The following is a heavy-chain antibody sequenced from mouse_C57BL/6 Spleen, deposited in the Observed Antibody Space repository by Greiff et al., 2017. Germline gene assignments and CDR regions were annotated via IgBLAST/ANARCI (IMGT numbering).Heavy chain of an antibody. Sequence: QVHVKQPGAELVRPGSSVKLSCKASGYNFNSYWMHWVKQRPIQGLEWIGNIDPTDSETHYNQTLKDKATLTADKSSITAYMQHSSLPSEDSTVYYYTITCGDYLYFYGLDYWGQGTSVTVSS. D-gene: IGHD2-13*01. CDR3: TITCGDYLYFYGLDY. CDR2: IDPTDSET. CDR1: GYNFNSYW. J-gene: IGHJ4*01. V-gene: IGHV1-52*01.